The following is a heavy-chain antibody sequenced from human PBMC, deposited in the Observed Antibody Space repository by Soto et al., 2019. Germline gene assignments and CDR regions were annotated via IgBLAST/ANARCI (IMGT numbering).Heavy chain of an antibody. V-gene: IGHV1-18*01. J-gene: IGHJ4*02. D-gene: IGHD3-3*01. CDR1: GYTFTSYV. Sequence: ASVKVSCKASGYTFTSYVISWVRHAPGQGLEWMGWISAYNGNTNYAQKLQGRVTMTTDTSTSTAYMELRSLRSDDTAVYYCARDHYDFWSGDDSSSFLYWGQGTLVTVSS. CDR2: ISAYNGNT. CDR3: ARDHYDFWSGDDSSSFLY.